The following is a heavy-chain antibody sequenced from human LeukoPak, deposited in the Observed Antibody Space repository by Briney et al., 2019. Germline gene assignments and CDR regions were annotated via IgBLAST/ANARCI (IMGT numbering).Heavy chain of an antibody. CDR3: ARDGRSGYEDL. V-gene: IGHV4-39*07. D-gene: IGHD5-12*01. CDR2: IYHVGGT. J-gene: IGHJ5*02. CDR1: RGSISSTSYY. Sequence: SEALSLTCTVSRGSISSTSYYWGWIRQPPGKGLEWIGSIYHVGGTYYNPSLKSRVTISIDTSKNQFSLRLTSVTAADTAIYYCARDGRSGYEDLWGPGTLVTVSS.